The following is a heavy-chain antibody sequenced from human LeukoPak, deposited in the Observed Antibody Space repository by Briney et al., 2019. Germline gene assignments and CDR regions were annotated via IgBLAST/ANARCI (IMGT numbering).Heavy chain of an antibody. CDR3: ARDVSSGWYSDY. D-gene: IGHD6-19*01. CDR2: INWNGGST. V-gene: IGHV3-20*04. Sequence: GGSLRLSCAASGFTCDDYGMSWVRQGPGKGREGVSGINWNGGSTGYADSVKGRFTISRDKAKNSLYLQMNSLRAEDTALYYCARDVSSGWYSDYWGQGTLVTVSS. CDR1: GFTCDDYG. J-gene: IGHJ4*02.